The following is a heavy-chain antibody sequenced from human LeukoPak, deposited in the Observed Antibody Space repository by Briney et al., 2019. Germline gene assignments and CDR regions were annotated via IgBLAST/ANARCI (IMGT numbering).Heavy chain of an antibody. D-gene: IGHD6-13*01. CDR1: GGSISSSSYY. CDR2: IYYSGST. Sequence: SETLSLTCTVSGGSISSSSYYWGWIRQPPGKGLEWIGSIYYSGSTYYNPSLKSRVTISVDTSKNQFSLKLSSVTAADTAVYYCARDGPKQLDYYYGMDVWGQGTTVTVSS. CDR3: ARDGPKQLDYYYGMDV. J-gene: IGHJ6*02. V-gene: IGHV4-39*07.